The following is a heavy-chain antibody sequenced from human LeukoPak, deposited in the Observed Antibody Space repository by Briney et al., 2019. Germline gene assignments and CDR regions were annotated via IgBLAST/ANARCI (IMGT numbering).Heavy chain of an antibody. V-gene: IGHV1-2*04. D-gene: IGHD6-13*01. CDR2: INPNSGGT. CDR1: GYTFTGYY. CDR3: ARHLFIAAAGTLGY. J-gene: IGHJ4*02. Sequence: GASVKVSCKASGYTFTGYYMHRVRQAPGQGLEWMGWINPNSGGTNYAQKFQGWVTMTRDTSISTAYMELSRLRSDDTAVYYCARHLFIAAAGTLGYWGQGTLVTVSS.